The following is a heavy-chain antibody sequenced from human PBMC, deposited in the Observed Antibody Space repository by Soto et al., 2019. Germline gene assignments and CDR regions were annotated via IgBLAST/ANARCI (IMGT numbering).Heavy chain of an antibody. D-gene: IGHD6-13*01. CDR1: GVSISSYY. V-gene: IGHV4-59*08. CDR2: IYYSGST. CDR3: ARHGKGSGSWFSGYFDY. Sequence: SEILSLTCPVSGVSISSYYLSWIRPPPGKGLELIGYIYYSGSTNYNPSLKSRLTISVDTSKNQVSLKLSSVTAADTAVYYCARHGKGSGSWFSGYFDYWGLGTLVTVSS. J-gene: IGHJ4*02.